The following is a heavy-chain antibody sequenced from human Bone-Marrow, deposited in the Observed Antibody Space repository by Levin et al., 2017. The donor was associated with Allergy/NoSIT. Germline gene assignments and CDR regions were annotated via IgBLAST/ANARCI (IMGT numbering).Heavy chain of an antibody. J-gene: IGHJ6*02. V-gene: IGHV3-74*01. CDR1: GFTFSKYW. CDR2: INGDGSAR. Sequence: QAGGSLRLSCVASGFTFSKYWIQWVRQSPGKGLVWVSRINGDGSARDYADSVRGRFTISRDNAKNTVYLQMNSLRDEDTALYYCAVSTGAMDVWGQGTTVTVSS. CDR3: AVSTGAMDV. D-gene: IGHD6-13*01.